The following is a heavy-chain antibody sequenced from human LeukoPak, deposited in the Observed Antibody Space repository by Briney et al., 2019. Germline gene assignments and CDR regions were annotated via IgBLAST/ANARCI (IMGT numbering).Heavy chain of an antibody. D-gene: IGHD1-7*01. CDR3: AKDERNWNYNLASQTYD. J-gene: IGHJ4*02. CDR2: IRSKANSYAT. V-gene: IGHV3-73*01. Sequence: GGSLRLSCAASGFTFSGSAMHWVRQASGKGLEWVGRIRSKANSYATAYAASVKGRFTFSRDDSKNTAYLQMSSLRAEDTAVYYCAKDERNWNYNLASQTYDWGQGTLVTVSS. CDR1: GFTFSGSA.